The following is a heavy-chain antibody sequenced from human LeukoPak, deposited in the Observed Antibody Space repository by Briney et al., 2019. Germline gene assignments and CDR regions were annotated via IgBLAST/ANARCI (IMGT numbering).Heavy chain of an antibody. CDR3: AKAVGGSSSL. V-gene: IGHV3-30*18. CDR2: ISYDGSNE. J-gene: IGHJ4*02. CDR1: GFTFSSYG. D-gene: IGHD1-26*01. Sequence: GGSLRLSCAASGFTFSSYGMHWVRQAPGKGLEWVAVISYDGSNEYYADSVKGRFTISRDNSKNTLYLQMNSLRAEDTAVYYCAKAVGGSSSLWGQGTLVTVSS.